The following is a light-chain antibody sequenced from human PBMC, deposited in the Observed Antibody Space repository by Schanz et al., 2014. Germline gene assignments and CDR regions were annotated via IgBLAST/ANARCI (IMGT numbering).Light chain of an antibody. CDR1: SSDVGAYNH. J-gene: IGLJ2*01. Sequence: QSALTQPASVSGSPGQSITISCTGTSSDVGAYNHVSWYQQHPGKAPKLMIYEVSKRPSGVPDRFSGSKSGNTASLTVSGLQAEDEADYFCISYTTNSTLIFGGGTKLTVL. CDR3: ISYTTNSTLI. V-gene: IGLV2-14*01. CDR2: EVS.